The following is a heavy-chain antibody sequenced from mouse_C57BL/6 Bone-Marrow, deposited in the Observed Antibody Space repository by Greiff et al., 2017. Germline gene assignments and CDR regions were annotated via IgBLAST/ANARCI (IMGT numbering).Heavy chain of an antibody. J-gene: IGHJ3*01. CDR1: GYTFTSYG. CDR3: AKTAGWLLPFAY. Sequence: QVQLQQSGAELARPGASVKLSCKASGYTFTSYGISWVKQRTGQGLEWIGEIYPRSGNTYYNEKFKGKATLTAHKSSSTAYMELRSLTSEDSAVYFCAKTAGWLLPFAYWGQGTLVTVSA. D-gene: IGHD2-3*01. V-gene: IGHV1-81*01. CDR2: IYPRSGNT.